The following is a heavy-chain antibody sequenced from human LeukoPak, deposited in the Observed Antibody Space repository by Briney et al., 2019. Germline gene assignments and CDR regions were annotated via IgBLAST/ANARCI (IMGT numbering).Heavy chain of an antibody. J-gene: IGHJ5*02. CDR1: GGSFSGYY. CDR3: ARQGGDWFDP. V-gene: IGHV4-34*01. CDR2: INHSGST. D-gene: IGHD3-16*01. Sequence: SETLSLTCAVYGGSFSGYYWSWIRQPPGKGLEWIGEINHSGSTNYNPSLKSRVTISVDTSKNQFSLKLSSVTAADTAVYYCARQGGDWFDPWGQGTLVTVSS.